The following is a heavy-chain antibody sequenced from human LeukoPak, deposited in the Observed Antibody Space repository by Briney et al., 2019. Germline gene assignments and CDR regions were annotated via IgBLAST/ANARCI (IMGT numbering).Heavy chain of an antibody. CDR2: INPKIDGT. CDR3: ARSLPYDNRNPHFDY. D-gene: IGHD1-1*01. J-gene: IGHJ4*02. Sequence: ASVTVSCTASGYTFTDYYIHWVRQAPGQGLEWMGWINPKIDGTIYNQKFRGRVTMTTDSSITTASLELTGLNSDDTAVYFCARSLPYDNRNPHFDYWGQGTLITVSS. V-gene: IGHV1-2*02. CDR1: GYTFTDYY.